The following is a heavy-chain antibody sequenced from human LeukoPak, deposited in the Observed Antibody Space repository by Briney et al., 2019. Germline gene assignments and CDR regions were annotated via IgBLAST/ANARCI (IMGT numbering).Heavy chain of an antibody. D-gene: IGHD3-3*01. J-gene: IGHJ4*02. CDR3: AKGFLESRRDY. V-gene: IGHV3-23*01. CDR1: GFTFSTYG. CDR2: ISGSGGSG. Sequence: GGSLRLSCAASGFTFSTYGMSWVRQAPGKGLEWVSGISGSGGSGFYTDSVKGRFTISRDNSKNTLYLQMNSLRAEDTAVYYCAKGFLESRRDYWGQGTLVTVSS.